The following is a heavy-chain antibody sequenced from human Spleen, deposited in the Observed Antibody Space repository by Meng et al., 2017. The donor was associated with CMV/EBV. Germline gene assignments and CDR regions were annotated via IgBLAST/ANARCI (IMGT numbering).Heavy chain of an antibody. D-gene: IGHD3-16*01. CDR3: ARGDGGIDY. J-gene: IGHJ4*02. Sequence: ASVKVSCKASGYTFTGYYIHWVRQAPGQGLEWMGWVDPNSGGTNYAQNFQGRVTMTGDTSITTAYMELSGLKSDDTAVYYCARGDGGIDYWGQGTLVTVSS. V-gene: IGHV1-2*02. CDR1: GYTFTGYY. CDR2: VDPNSGGT.